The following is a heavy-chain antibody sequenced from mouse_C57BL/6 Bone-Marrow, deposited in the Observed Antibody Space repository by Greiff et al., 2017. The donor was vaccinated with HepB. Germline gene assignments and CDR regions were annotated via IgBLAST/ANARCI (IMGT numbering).Heavy chain of an antibody. Sequence: VQLQQSGAELVRPGASVTLSCKASGYTFTDFEMHWVKQTPVHGLEWIGAIDPETGGTAYNQKFKGKAILTADKSSSTAYMELRSLTSEDSAVYYGTRDGYYYYAMDYWGQGTSVTVSS. CDR2: IDPETGGT. D-gene: IGHD2-3*01. V-gene: IGHV1-15*01. CDR1: GYTFTDFE. CDR3: TRDGYYYYAMDY. J-gene: IGHJ4*01.